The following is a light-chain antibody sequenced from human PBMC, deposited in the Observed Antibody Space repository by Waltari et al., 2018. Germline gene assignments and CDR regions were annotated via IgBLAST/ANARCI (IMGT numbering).Light chain of an antibody. Sequence: EIVLTQSPATLSLSPGERATLSCRASQSVSSYLVWYQQKPGQAPRLLIYDAFNRATGIPARFSGSGSGTDFTLTITSLEPEDFAVYYCQHRHSCPLTFGGGTKVEIK. V-gene: IGKV3-11*01. CDR3: QHRHSCPLT. J-gene: IGKJ4*01. CDR2: DAF. CDR1: QSVSSY.